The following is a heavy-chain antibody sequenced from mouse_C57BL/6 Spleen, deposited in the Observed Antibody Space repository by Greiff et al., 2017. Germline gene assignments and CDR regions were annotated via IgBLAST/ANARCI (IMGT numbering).Heavy chain of an antibody. Sequence: QVQLQQPGAELVKPGASVKLSCKASGYTFTSYWMHWVKQRPGQGLEWIGMIHPNSGSTNYNEKFKSKATLTVDKSSSTAYMQLSSLTSEDSAVYYCARGRGSYWYFDVWGTGTTVTVSS. CDR2: IHPNSGST. CDR3: ARGRGSYWYFDV. J-gene: IGHJ1*03. CDR1: GYTFTSYW. V-gene: IGHV1-64*01.